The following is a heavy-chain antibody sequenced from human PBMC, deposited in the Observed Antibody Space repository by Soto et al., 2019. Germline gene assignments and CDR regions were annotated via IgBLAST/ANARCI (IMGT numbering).Heavy chain of an antibody. Sequence: VGSLRLSCAASGFTFSSYAMHWVRQAPGKGLEWVAVISYDGSNKYYADSVKGRFTISRDNSKNTLYLQMNSLRAEDTAVYYCARDNQYYDSSGYYLFYYYGMDVCGQGTTVTVSS. V-gene: IGHV3-30-3*01. CDR2: ISYDGSNK. CDR1: GFTFSSYA. J-gene: IGHJ6*02. CDR3: ARDNQYYDSSGYYLFYYYGMDV. D-gene: IGHD3-22*01.